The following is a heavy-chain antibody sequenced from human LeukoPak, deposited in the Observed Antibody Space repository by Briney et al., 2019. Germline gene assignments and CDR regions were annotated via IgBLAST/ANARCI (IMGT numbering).Heavy chain of an antibody. Sequence: GGSLRLSCAASGFTFSSYWMSWVRQAPGKGLEWVVNIRQDGSEKYYVDSVKGRFTISRDNAKNSLYLQMNSLRAEDAAVYYCARDGYSGYYYFDYWGQGTLVTVSS. J-gene: IGHJ4*02. CDR2: IRQDGSEK. CDR1: GFTFSSYW. V-gene: IGHV3-7*01. CDR3: ARDGYSGYYYFDY. D-gene: IGHD5-12*01.